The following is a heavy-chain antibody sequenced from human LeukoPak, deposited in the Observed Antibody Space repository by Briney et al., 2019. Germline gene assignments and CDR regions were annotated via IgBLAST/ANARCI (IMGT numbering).Heavy chain of an antibody. CDR1: GYTFTGYY. V-gene: IGHV1-2*02. CDR3: ARGGDYVWGSYRTNTRRLWFDY. D-gene: IGHD3-16*02. Sequence: ASVKVSCKASGYTFTGYYMHWVRQAPGQGLEWMGWINPNSGGTNYAQKFQGRVTTTRDTSISTAYMELSRLRSDDTAVYYCARGGDYVWGSYRTNTRRLWFDYWGQGTLVTVSS. CDR2: INPNSGGT. J-gene: IGHJ4*02.